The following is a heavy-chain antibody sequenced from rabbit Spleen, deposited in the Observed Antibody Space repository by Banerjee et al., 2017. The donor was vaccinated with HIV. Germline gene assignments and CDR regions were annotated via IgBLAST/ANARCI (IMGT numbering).Heavy chain of an antibody. CDR2: IVTGSGIS. D-gene: IGHD4-2*01. CDR1: GFSFSSSYW. Sequence: QEQLEESGGDLVTPEGSLTLTCTASGFSFSSSYWICWVRQAPGKGLELIACIVTGSGISYYASCAKCRFAITRSTSLNTVDLKMTGRTAADTATYFGARAEAAGGAHHKLWGPGTLVTVS. V-gene: IGHV1S43*01. CDR3: ARAEAAGGAHHKL. J-gene: IGHJ4*01.